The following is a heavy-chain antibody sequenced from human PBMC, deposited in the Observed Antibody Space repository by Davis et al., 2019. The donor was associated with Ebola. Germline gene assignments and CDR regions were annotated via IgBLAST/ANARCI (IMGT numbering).Heavy chain of an antibody. D-gene: IGHD2-15*01. CDR1: GFTFSSYW. CDR3: ARVLSYCSGGSCPGGSDH. CDR2: INTDGSKT. Sequence: GESLKISCAASGFTFSSYWIHWVRQAPGKGLVWVSRINTDGSKTRDADSVKGRFTISRDNAKSTLYLQMNSLRAEDTAVYYCARVLSYCSGGSCPGGSDHWGQGTLVTVSS. J-gene: IGHJ4*02. V-gene: IGHV3-74*01.